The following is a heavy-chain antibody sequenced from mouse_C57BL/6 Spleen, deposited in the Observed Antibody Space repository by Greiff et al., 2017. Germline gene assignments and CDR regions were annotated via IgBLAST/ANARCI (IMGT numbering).Heavy chain of an antibody. CDR1: GFTFSSYA. CDR2: ISDGGSYT. J-gene: IGHJ2*01. Sequence: EVKLMESGGGLVKPGGSLKLSCAASGFTFSSYAMSWVRQTPEKRLEWVATISDGGSYTYYPDNVKGRFTISRDNAKNNLYLQMSHLKSEDTAMYYCARDPSSWRFDYWGQGTTLTVSS. CDR3: ARDPSSWRFDY. V-gene: IGHV5-4*01.